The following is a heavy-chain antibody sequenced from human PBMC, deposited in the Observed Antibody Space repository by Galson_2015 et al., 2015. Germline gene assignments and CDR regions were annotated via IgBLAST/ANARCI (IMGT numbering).Heavy chain of an antibody. CDR3: AREMGFLRTNGVCYDY. J-gene: IGHJ4*02. CDR2: ISYDGSNK. V-gene: IGHV3-30-3*01. CDR1: GFTFSSYA. D-gene: IGHD2-8*01. Sequence: LRLSCAASGFTFSSYAMHWVRQAPGKGLEWVAVISYDGSNKYYADSVKGRFTISRDNSKNTLYLQMNSLRAEDTAVYYCAREMGFLRTNGVCYDYWGQGTLVTVSS.